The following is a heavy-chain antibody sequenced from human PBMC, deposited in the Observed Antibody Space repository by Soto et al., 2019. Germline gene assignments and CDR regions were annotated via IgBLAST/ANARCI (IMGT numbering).Heavy chain of an antibody. Sequence: SVKVSCKASGGTFSSYAISWVRQAPGQGLEWMGGIIPIFGTANYAQKFQGRVTITADESTSTAYMELSSLRSEDTAVYYCARDMYYYDSSRYIDYWGQGTLVTVSS. D-gene: IGHD3-22*01. CDR2: IIPIFGTA. CDR3: ARDMYYYDSSRYIDY. J-gene: IGHJ4*02. V-gene: IGHV1-69*13. CDR1: GGTFSSYA.